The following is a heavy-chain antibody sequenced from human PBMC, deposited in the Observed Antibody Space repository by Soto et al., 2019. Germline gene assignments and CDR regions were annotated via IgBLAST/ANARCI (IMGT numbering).Heavy chain of an antibody. CDR1: GYTLTELS. J-gene: IGHJ4*02. CDR2: FDPEDGKT. Sequence: QVHLIQSGAEVKKPGASVKVSCKVSGYTLTELSMHWVRQAPGKGLEWMGGFDPEDGKTTSAQKFQGRVTVTEDTXXXXXXXXXXXXXXXXXXXXXXXXXXTRWLQSPFDSWGQGTLVTVS. D-gene: IGHD5-12*01. CDR3: XXXXTRWLQSPFDS. V-gene: IGHV1-24*01.